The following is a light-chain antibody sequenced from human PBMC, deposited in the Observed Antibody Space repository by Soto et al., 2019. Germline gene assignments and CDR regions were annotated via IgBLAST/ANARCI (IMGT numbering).Light chain of an antibody. CDR2: GNN. J-gene: IGLJ2*01. V-gene: IGLV1-40*01. CDR1: RSNIGAGYD. CDR3: QSYDSRLSGPV. Sequence: QSVLTQPPSVSGAPGQRVTISCSGTRSNIGAGYDVHWYRQLPGTAPKLLIYGNNNRPSGVPDRFSGSKSGTSASLAITGLQAEDEADYYCQSYDSRLSGPVFGGGTQLTVL.